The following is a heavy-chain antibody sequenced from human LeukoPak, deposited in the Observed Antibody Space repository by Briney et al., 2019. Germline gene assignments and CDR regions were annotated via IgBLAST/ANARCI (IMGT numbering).Heavy chain of an antibody. D-gene: IGHD6-13*01. CDR2: ISSSSSYI. CDR3: ARDAPGYSSSSGAFDI. J-gene: IGHJ3*02. V-gene: IGHV3-21*01. CDR1: GFTFSSYS. Sequence: GGSLRLSCAASGFTFSSYSVNWGRQAPGKGLEWVSSISSSSSYIYYADSVKGRFTISRDNAKNSLYLQMNSLRAEDTAVYYCARDAPGYSSSSGAFDIWGQGTMVTVSS.